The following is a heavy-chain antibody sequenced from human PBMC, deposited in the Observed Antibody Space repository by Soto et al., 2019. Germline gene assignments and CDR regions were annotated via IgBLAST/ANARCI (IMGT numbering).Heavy chain of an antibody. CDR3: AKRIAVAGTSYYYGMDV. Sequence: GGSLRLSCAASGFTFSSYAMSWVRQAPGKGLEWVSAISGSGGSTYYADSVKGRFTISRDNSKNTLYLQMNSLRAEDTAVYYCAKRIAVAGTSYYYGMDVWGQGTTVTVSS. J-gene: IGHJ6*02. CDR2: ISGSGGST. CDR1: GFTFSSYA. V-gene: IGHV3-23*01. D-gene: IGHD6-19*01.